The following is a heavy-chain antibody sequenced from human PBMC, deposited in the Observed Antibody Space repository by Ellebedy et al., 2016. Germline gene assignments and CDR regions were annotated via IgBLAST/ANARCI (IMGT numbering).Heavy chain of an antibody. D-gene: IGHD2-21*02. CDR1: GFTFSSYA. V-gene: IGHV3-23*01. CDR2: ISGSGGST. J-gene: IGHJ4*02. CDR3: AKGAAYCGGDCYPDY. Sequence: GESLKISXAASGFTFSSYAMSWVRQAPGKGLEWVSAISGSGGSTYYADSVKGRFTISRDNSKNTLYLQMNSLRAEDTAVYYCAKGAAYCGGDCYPDYWGQGTLVTVSS.